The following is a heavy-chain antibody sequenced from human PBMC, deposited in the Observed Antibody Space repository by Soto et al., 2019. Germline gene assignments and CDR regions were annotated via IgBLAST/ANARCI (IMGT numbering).Heavy chain of an antibody. D-gene: IGHD6-13*01. CDR1: GYTFSSYR. V-gene: IGHV3-21*01. CDR3: ARPYSSSWYENYYYYYAMDV. J-gene: IGHJ6*02. Sequence: GYLRLSWTASGYTFSSYRMDWVRQAPGKGLEWVSSISSSSIYIYYADSVKGRFTISRDNANNSLYLQTNSLRAEDTAVYYCARPYSSSWYENYYYYYAMDVWGQGTTVTVSS. CDR2: ISSSSIYI.